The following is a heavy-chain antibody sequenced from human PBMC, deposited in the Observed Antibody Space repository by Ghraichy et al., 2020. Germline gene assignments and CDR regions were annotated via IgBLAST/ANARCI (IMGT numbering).Heavy chain of an antibody. Sequence: GGSLRLSCAASGFTFSSFAMHWVRQAPGKGLEWVAVISYDGSDEFYADSVKGRFTISRDNSKNMMYLQLNSLRAEDTAVYYCAREMAPYTGSYVEHFYWGQGTLVTVPS. D-gene: IGHD1-26*01. CDR1: GFTFSSFA. J-gene: IGHJ4*02. CDR3: AREMAPYTGSYVEHFY. V-gene: IGHV3-33*05. CDR2: ISYDGSDE.